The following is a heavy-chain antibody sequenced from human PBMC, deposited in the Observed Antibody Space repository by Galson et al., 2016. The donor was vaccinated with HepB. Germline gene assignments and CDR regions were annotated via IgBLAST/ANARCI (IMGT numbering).Heavy chain of an antibody. CDR2: INHSGST. Sequence: SETLSLTCAVYGGSFSDCYWSWIRQPPGKGLEWIGEINHSGSTYYNPSLKSRVTMSVDTSKNQFSLRLTSLTAADTAMYYCAIRPRRNPMVRGVFSSWLDTWGQGTLVTVSS. J-gene: IGHJ5*02. CDR3: AIRPRRNPMVRGVFSSWLDT. V-gene: IGHV4-34*01. CDR1: GGSFSDCY. D-gene: IGHD3-10*01.